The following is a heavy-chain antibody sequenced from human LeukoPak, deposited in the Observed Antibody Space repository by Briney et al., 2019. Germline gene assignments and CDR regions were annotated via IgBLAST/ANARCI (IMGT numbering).Heavy chain of an antibody. CDR3: ARDQLEQWLKFDLDY. CDR1: GYTFTAYF. CDR2: INPNSGGT. V-gene: IGHV1-2*02. Sequence: GASVKVSCKASGYTFTAYFIHWVRQAPGQGLEWMGWINPNSGGTNYAQKFQGRVTLTRDASISAVYMELSRLRSDDTAVYYCARDQLEQWLKFDLDYWGQGTLVTVSS. D-gene: IGHD6-19*01. J-gene: IGHJ4*02.